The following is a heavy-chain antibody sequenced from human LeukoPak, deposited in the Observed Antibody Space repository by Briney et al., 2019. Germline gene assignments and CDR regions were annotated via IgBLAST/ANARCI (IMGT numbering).Heavy chain of an antibody. CDR1: GGSISSSY. D-gene: IGHD6-13*01. CDR2: IYSSEST. J-gene: IGHJ4*02. CDR3: ERATGLDSSSWVDLYYFNY. Sequence: SETLSLTCTVSGGSISSSYWSWIRQAAGKGLEWIGRIYSSESTNYNPSLKSRVTMSVDTSKNQFSLKLSSVTAADTAVYYCERATGLDSSSWVDLYYFNYRGQGTLVTVSS. V-gene: IGHV4-4*07.